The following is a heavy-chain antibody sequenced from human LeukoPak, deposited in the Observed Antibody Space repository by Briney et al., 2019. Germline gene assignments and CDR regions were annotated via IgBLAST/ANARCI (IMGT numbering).Heavy chain of an antibody. J-gene: IGHJ4*02. CDR1: GGSISSTTYY. V-gene: IGHV4-39*01. Sequence: SETLSLTCTVSGGSISSTTYYWGWIRQPPEKGLEWIGSIYYSGSTYYNPSLKSRVTISVDTSKNQFSLKLSSVTAADTAVYYCARRGRDGYNTYYFDYWGQGTLVTVSS. CDR2: IYYSGST. D-gene: IGHD5-24*01. CDR3: ARRGRDGYNTYYFDY.